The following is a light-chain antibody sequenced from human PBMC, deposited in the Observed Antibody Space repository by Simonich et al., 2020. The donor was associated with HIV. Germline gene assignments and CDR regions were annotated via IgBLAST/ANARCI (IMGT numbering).Light chain of an antibody. V-gene: IGKV1-33*01. CDR2: ASS. J-gene: IGKJ1*01. Sequence: DIQMTQSPSSLSASVGDRVTITCQASQDINNDLKWYKQKPGKAPKLLIYASSNLEAGVXSXXSGSXXGTDFTFXISSLQPEDIATYYCQQYDNLPWTFGQGTKVEIK. CDR3: QQYDNLPWT. CDR1: QDINND.